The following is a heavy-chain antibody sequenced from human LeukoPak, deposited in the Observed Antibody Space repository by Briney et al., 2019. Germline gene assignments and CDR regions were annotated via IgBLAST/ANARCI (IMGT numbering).Heavy chain of an antibody. V-gene: IGHV3-53*01. CDR3: AKELYDFWSGYTHAPFDY. CDR2: IYSGGST. Sequence: PGGSLRLSCAASGFTVSSNYMSWVRQAPGKGLEWVSVIYSGGSTYYADSVKGRFTISRDNSKNTLYLQMNSLRAEDTAVYYCAKELYDFWSGYTHAPFDYWGQGTLVTVSS. D-gene: IGHD3-3*01. J-gene: IGHJ4*02. CDR1: GFTVSSNY.